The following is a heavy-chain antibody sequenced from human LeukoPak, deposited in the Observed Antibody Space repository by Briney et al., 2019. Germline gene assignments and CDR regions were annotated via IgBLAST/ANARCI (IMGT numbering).Heavy chain of an antibody. D-gene: IGHD3-22*01. CDR2: FDPEDGET. J-gene: IGHJ4*02. CDR3: ARAFFYYDSSGPIDY. Sequence: ASVKVSCKVSGYTLTELSMHWVRQAPGKGLEWMGGFDPEDGETIYAQKFQGRVTMTGDTSISTAYMELSRLRSDDTAVYYCARAFFYYDSSGPIDYWGQGTLVTVSS. V-gene: IGHV1-24*01. CDR1: GYTLTELS.